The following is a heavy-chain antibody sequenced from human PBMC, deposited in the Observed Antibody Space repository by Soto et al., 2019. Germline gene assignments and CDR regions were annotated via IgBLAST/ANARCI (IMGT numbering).Heavy chain of an antibody. CDR3: ARGSSGYISSWYYFDS. CDR2: ISGIGGST. Sequence: PGGSLRLSCAASGFTFTDYALRWVRQAPGKGLEWVATISGIGGSTYLADSVKGRLSISRDNSKNTVSLLMNSLRAEDTAVYFCARGSSGYISSWYYFDSWGRGTLVTVSS. J-gene: IGHJ4*02. CDR1: GFTFTDYA. V-gene: IGHV3-23*01. D-gene: IGHD6-13*01.